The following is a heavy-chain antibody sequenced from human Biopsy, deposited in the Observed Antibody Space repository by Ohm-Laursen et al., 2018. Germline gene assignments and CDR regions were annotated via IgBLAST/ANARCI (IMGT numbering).Heavy chain of an antibody. D-gene: IGHD5-12*01. CDR3: ARLGSGDYFPTFFDF. CDR2: IFYSANT. V-gene: IGHV4-31*02. Sequence: SQTLSLTCTVSGVSINGGRYYWNWIRHHPGKGLEWIGNIFYSANTYYNPSLKSRVTISVDTSKNQFSLKLSSVTAADTAVYHCARLGSGDYFPTFFDFWGQGALVTVSS. J-gene: IGHJ4*02. CDR1: GVSINGGRYY.